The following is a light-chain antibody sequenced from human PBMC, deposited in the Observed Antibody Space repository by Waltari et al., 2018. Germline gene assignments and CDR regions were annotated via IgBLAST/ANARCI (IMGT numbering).Light chain of an antibody. CDR1: QSVSRS. V-gene: IGKV3-20*01. Sequence: ELVLTQSPGTLSLSPGERATLSSRAGQSVSRSLAWYQLKPAQAPRLLIYGASSRATGVPDRFGGSGSRTDFSLTISRREPEDCAVYYCQRYVRLPVSLGQGTKVEMK. CDR3: QRYVRLPVS. CDR2: GAS. J-gene: IGKJ1*01.